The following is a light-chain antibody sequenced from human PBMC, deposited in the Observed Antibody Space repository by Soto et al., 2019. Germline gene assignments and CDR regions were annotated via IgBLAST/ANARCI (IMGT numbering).Light chain of an antibody. V-gene: IGLV2-14*01. J-gene: IGLJ3*02. CDR1: SSDVGGYNY. Sequence: QSALTQPASVSGSPGQSITISCTGTSSDVGGYNYVSWYQQHPGKAPKLMIYAVSNRPSGVSNRFSGSKSGNTASLTISGLQAEDEADYYCNSYTTSSTWVFGGGTKLTVL. CDR3: NSYTTSSTWV. CDR2: AVS.